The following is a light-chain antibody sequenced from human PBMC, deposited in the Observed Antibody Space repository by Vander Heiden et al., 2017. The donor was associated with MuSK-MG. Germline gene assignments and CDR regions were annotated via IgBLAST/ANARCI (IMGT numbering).Light chain of an antibody. V-gene: IGKV1-39*01. CDR1: QSLPRY. J-gene: IGKJ4*01. Sequence: VQMTQSPSSLSASVGDRVTIPCRASQSLPRYLNWFQQKPGKAPKLLIHAASSLQSGVPSRVRGRGFGKDFTLTSSRLQPEDFATYYLQQSYSTPLFGGGTKVEIK. CDR2: AAS. CDR3: QQSYSTPL.